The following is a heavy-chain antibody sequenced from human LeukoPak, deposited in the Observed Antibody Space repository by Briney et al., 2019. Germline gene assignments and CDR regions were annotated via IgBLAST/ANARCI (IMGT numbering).Heavy chain of an antibody. CDR3: AREDPQTTVPEGLDV. V-gene: IGHV4-59*01. D-gene: IGHD4-17*01. Sequence: SETLSVTCAVSGGSIGSYYWSWLRQPPGRGLEWIGYIYYSGTTNYNPSLKSRVTISVDTSKNQFSLKLTSVTAADTAIYYCAREDPQTTVPEGLDVWGQGTTVTVSS. J-gene: IGHJ6*02. CDR1: GGSIGSYY. CDR2: IYYSGTT.